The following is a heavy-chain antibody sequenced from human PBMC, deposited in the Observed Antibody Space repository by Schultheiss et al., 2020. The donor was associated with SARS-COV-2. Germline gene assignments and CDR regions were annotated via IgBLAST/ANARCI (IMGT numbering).Heavy chain of an antibody. Sequence: ASVKVSCKASGYTFTGYYMQWVRQAPGQGLDWRGWINPNSGGTTYAQNFQGWVTMTRDTSISTAYMELNRLKSDDTAVYYCARLLGDWTYFDYWGQGSLVTGSS. CDR2: INPNSGGT. CDR3: ARLLGDWTYFDY. J-gene: IGHJ4*02. CDR1: GYTFTGYY. D-gene: IGHD3/OR15-3a*01. V-gene: IGHV1-2*04.